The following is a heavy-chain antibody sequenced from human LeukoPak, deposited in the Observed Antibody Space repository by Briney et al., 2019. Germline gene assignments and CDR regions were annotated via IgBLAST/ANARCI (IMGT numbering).Heavy chain of an antibody. D-gene: IGHD5-18*01. Sequence: PSETLSLTCAVYGGSFSGYYWSWIRQPPGKGLEWIGEINHSGSTNYNPSLKSRVTISVDTSKNQFSLKLSSVTAADTAVYYCAREDGYSYGNYFDYWGQGTLVTVSS. CDR3: AREDGYSYGNYFDY. CDR2: INHSGST. J-gene: IGHJ4*02. V-gene: IGHV4-34*01. CDR1: GGSFSGYY.